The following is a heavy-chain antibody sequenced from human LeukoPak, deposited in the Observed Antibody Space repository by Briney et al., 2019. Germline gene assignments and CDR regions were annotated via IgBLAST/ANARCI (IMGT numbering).Heavy chain of an antibody. CDR3: VSPKTNGWFDS. V-gene: IGHV4-38-2*02. D-gene: IGHD2-8*01. CDR2: IYYSGST. CDR1: GYSISSGYY. J-gene: IGHJ5*01. Sequence: SETLSLTCTVSGYSISSGYYWGWIRQPPGKGLEWVGYIYYSGSTNYNPSLKSRVTISVDTSKNQFSLKLRSVTAADTAVYYCVSPKTNGWFDSWGQGSLVTVSS.